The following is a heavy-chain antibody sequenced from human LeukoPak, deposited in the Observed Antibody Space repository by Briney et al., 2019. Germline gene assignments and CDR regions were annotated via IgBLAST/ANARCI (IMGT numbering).Heavy chain of an antibody. CDR3: ARGRRIPAIPHFYLTYYYGSGSYLRFDP. CDR2: IKQDGSEK. Sequence: GGSLRLSCAASGFTFSSYWMSWVRQAPGKGLEWVANIKQDGSEKYYVDSVKGRFTISRDNAKNSLYLQMNSLRAEDTAVYYCARGRRIPAIPHFYLTYYYGSGSYLRFDPWGQGTLVTVSS. V-gene: IGHV3-7*01. D-gene: IGHD3-10*01. J-gene: IGHJ5*02. CDR1: GFTFSSYW.